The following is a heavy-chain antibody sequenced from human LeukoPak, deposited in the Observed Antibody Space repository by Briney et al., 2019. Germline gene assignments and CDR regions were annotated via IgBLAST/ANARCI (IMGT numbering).Heavy chain of an antibody. V-gene: IGHV3-48*01. Sequence: GGSLRLSCAASGFTFSSYSMTWVRQAPGKGLEWVSYISSSSSTIYYADSVKGRFTISRDNAKNSLYLQMNGLRAEDTAVYYCARDSSGPTYNWFDPWGQGTLVTVSS. CDR1: GFTFSSYS. CDR2: ISSSSSTI. CDR3: ARDSSGPTYNWFDP. D-gene: IGHD3-10*01. J-gene: IGHJ5*02.